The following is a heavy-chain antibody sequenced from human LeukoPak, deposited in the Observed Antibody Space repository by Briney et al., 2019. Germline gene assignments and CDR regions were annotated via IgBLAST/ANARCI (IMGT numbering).Heavy chain of an antibody. CDR2: IYYGGST. Sequence: SETLSLTCTVSGGSISSSSYYWGWIRQPPGKGLEWIGSIYYGGSTYYNPSLKSRVTISVDTSKNQFSLKLSSVTAADTAVYYCATMVRGVIIPSYWGQGTLVTVSS. V-gene: IGHV4-39*01. D-gene: IGHD3-10*01. CDR3: ATMVRGVIIPSY. CDR1: GGSISSSSYY. J-gene: IGHJ4*02.